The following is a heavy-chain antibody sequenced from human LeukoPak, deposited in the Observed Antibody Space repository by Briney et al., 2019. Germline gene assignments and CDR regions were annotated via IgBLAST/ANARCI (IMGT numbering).Heavy chain of an antibody. D-gene: IGHD6-13*01. CDR2: ISYDGSNK. CDR3: AREANGEQQLVPAHYFDY. J-gene: IGHJ4*02. Sequence: GGSLRLSCAASGFTFSSYAMHWVRQAPGKGLEWVAVISYDGSNKYYADSVKGRFTISRDNSKNTLYLQMNSLRAEDTAVYYCAREANGEQQLVPAHYFDYWGQGTLVTVSS. V-gene: IGHV3-30-3*01. CDR1: GFTFSSYA.